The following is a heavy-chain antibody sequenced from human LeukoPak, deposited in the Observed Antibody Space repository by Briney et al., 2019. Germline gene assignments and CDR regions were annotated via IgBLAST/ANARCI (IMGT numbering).Heavy chain of an antibody. CDR3: ARIFGRGYSS. J-gene: IGHJ4*02. D-gene: IGHD6-13*01. Sequence: SETLSLTCAVSGGSISSSNWWSWVRQPPGKGLEWIGEIYHSGSTNYSPSLKSRVIISVDKSKNQFSLKLSSVTAADTAVYYCARIFGRGYSSWGQGTLVTVSS. CDR1: GGSISSSNW. V-gene: IGHV4-4*02. CDR2: IYHSGST.